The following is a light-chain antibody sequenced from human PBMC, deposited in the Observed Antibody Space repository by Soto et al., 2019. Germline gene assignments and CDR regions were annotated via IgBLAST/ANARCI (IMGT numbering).Light chain of an antibody. CDR2: GNS. Sequence: QSVLTQPPSASGTPGQRVTISCSGSSSNIGSNAVNWYQQLRGTAPKLLIYGNSNRPSGVPDRFSGSKSGTSASLAITGLQAEDEADYYCQSYDSRLSDSYVVFGGGTKVTVL. CDR3: QSYDSRLSDSYVV. CDR1: SSNIGSNA. J-gene: IGLJ2*01. V-gene: IGLV1-40*01.